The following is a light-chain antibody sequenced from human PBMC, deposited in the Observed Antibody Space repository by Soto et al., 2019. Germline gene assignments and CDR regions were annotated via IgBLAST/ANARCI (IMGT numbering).Light chain of an antibody. CDR2: LGS. CDR1: QSLLHSNGYNY. J-gene: IGKJ1*01. CDR3: MQVHGA. Sequence: DIVMTQSPLSLPVTPGEPASISCRSSQSLLHSNGYNYLDWYLQKPGQSPQLLIYLGSNRASGVPDRFSGSGSGTDFTLKISRVEAEDVGVYYCMQVHGAFGQGTKVDIK. V-gene: IGKV2-28*01.